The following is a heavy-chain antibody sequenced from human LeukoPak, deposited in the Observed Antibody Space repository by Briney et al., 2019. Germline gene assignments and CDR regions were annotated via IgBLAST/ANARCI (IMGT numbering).Heavy chain of an antibody. CDR2: IIPIFGTA. Sequence: SVKVSCKASGYTFTSYGISWVRQAPGQGLEWMGGIIPIFGTANYAQKFQGRVTITADESTSTAYMELSSLRSEDTAVYYCASVGYCSSTSCYLFDYWGQGTLVTVSS. CDR1: GYTFTSYG. D-gene: IGHD2-2*01. CDR3: ASVGYCSSTSCYLFDY. J-gene: IGHJ4*02. V-gene: IGHV1-69*13.